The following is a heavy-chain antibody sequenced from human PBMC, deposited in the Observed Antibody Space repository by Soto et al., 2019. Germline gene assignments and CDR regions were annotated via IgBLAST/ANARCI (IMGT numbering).Heavy chain of an antibody. CDR1: GFYISSSSYY. CDR2: IYYSGST. Sequence: SDTLSLTCPFSGFYISSSSYYLGWIRQPPGKGLEWIGSIYYSGSTYYNPSLKSRVTISVDTSKNQFSLKLSSVTAADTAVYYCASLLWFGETGENWFDPWGQGTLVNVAS. D-gene: IGHD3-10*01. J-gene: IGHJ5*02. CDR3: ASLLWFGETGENWFDP. V-gene: IGHV4-39*01.